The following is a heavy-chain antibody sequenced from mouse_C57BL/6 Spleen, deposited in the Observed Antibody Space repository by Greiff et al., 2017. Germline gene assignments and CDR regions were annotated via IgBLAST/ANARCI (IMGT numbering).Heavy chain of an antibody. V-gene: IGHV5-17*01. CDR2: ISSGSSTI. CDR3: ARPGSSPFDY. Sequence: EVKLVESGGGLVKPGGSLKLSCAASGFTFSDYGMHWVRQAPEKGLEWVAYISSGSSTIYYADTVKGRFTISRYNAKNTLFLQMTSLRSEDTAMYYCARPGSSPFDYWGQGTTLTVSS. CDR1: GFTFSDYG. D-gene: IGHD1-1*01. J-gene: IGHJ2*01.